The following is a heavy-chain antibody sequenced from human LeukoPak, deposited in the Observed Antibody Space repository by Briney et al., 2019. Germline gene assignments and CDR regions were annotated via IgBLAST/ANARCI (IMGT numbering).Heavy chain of an antibody. V-gene: IGHV3-7*01. CDR3: TRVGDAFDV. CDR1: GFTFSSYW. CDR2: IKQDGSEK. J-gene: IGHJ3*01. Sequence: GSLRLSCAASGFTFSSYWMSWVRQAPGKGLEWVANIKQDGSEKYYVDSVKGRFTISRDNAKKLLYLQMNGLRAEDTAVYYCTRVGDAFDVWGQGAMVTVSS.